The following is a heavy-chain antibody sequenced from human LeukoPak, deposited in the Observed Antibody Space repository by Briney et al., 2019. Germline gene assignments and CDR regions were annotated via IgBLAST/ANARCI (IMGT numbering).Heavy chain of an antibody. D-gene: IGHD3-22*01. Sequence: PSETPSLTCAVYGGSFSGYYWSWIRQPPGKGLEWIGEINHSGSTNYNPSLKSRVTISVDTSKNQFSLKLSSVTAADTAVYYCARVHDSSGYSDYWGQGTLVTVSS. V-gene: IGHV4-34*01. CDR3: ARVHDSSGYSDY. CDR1: GGSFSGYY. CDR2: INHSGST. J-gene: IGHJ4*02.